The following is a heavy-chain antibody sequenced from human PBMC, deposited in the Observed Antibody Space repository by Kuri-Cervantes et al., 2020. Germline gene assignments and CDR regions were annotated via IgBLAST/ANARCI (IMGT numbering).Heavy chain of an antibody. CDR1: GFTFSSYA. J-gene: IGHJ4*02. D-gene: IGHD4-17*01. CDR2: ISYDGSNK. V-gene: IGHV3-30-3*01. Sequence: GESLKISCAASGFTFSSYAMHWVRQAPGKGLEWVAVISYDGSNKYYADSVKGRFTISRDNSKNTLYLQMNSLRAEDAAVYYCANHVYGDPRADYWGQGTLVTVSS. CDR3: ANHVYGDPRADY.